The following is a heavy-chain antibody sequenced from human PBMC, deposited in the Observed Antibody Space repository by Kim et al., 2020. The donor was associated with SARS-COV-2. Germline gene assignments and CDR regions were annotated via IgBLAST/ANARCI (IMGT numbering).Heavy chain of an antibody. J-gene: IGHJ6*02. V-gene: IGHV4-39*01. CDR3: ARHLYSSSYPYYYYYYGMDV. Sequence: SETLSLTCTVSGGSISSSSYYWGWIRQPPGKGLEWIGSIYYSGSTYYNPSLKSRVTISVDTSKNQFSLKLSSVTAADTAVYYCARHLYSSSYPYYYYYYGMDVWGQGTTVTVSS. D-gene: IGHD6-6*01. CDR1: GGSISSSSYY. CDR2: IYYSGST.